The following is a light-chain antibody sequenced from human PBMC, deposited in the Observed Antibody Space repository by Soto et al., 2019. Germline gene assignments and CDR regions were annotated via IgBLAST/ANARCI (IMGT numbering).Light chain of an antibody. CDR2: KAS. CDR1: QSISSW. Sequence: IQMTQSPTTLSASVGDRVTITCRASQSISSWLAWYQQKPGKAPKLLIYKASSLDSGVPSRFSGSGSGTEFTLTISSLQPDDFATYYCQQYNSYPWTFGQGTKVDIK. CDR3: QQYNSYPWT. V-gene: IGKV1-5*03. J-gene: IGKJ1*01.